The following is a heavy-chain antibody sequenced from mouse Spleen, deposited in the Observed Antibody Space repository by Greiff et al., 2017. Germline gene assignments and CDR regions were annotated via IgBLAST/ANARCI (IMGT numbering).Heavy chain of an antibody. V-gene: IGHV1-18*01. D-gene: IGHD1-1*01. CDR1: GYTFTDYN. J-gene: IGHJ1*01. CDR2: INPNNGGT. Sequence: VQLQQSGPELVKPGASVKIPCKASGYTFTDYNMDWVKQSHGKSLEWIGDINPNNGGTIYNQKFKGKATLTVDKSSSTAYMELRSLTSEDTAVYYCARRAHYYGSSWYFDVWGAGTTVTVSS. CDR3: ARRAHYYGSSWYFDV.